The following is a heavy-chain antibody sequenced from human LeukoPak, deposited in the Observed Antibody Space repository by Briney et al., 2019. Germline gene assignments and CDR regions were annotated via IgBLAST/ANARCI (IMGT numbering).Heavy chain of an antibody. Sequence: GASVKVSCEASGGTFSSYAISWVRQAPGQGLEWMGGIIPIFGTANYTQKFQGTVTITADESTSTAYMELSSLRSEDTAVYYCARDLRYCSGGSCYSYYFDYWGQGTLVTVSS. CDR2: IIPIFGTA. CDR1: GGTFSSYA. V-gene: IGHV1-69*13. D-gene: IGHD2-15*01. J-gene: IGHJ4*02. CDR3: ARDLRYCSGGSCYSYYFDY.